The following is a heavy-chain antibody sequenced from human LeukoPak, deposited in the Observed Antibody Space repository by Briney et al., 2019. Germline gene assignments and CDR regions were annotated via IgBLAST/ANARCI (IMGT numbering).Heavy chain of an antibody. CDR1: GFSFSSYR. Sequence: GGSLRLSCAASGFSFSSYRMNWVRQAPGKGLEWVSSVSNSGDYIHYADSVKGRFTISRDNSKNTLSLQMNSLRPEDTAVYYCARAHLSSSSTDYMDVWGKGTTVTVSS. D-gene: IGHD6-6*01. V-gene: IGHV3-21*01. CDR2: VSNSGDYI. J-gene: IGHJ6*03. CDR3: ARAHLSSSSTDYMDV.